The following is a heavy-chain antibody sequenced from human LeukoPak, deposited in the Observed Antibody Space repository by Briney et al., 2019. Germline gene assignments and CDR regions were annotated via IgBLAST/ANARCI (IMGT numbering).Heavy chain of an antibody. CDR3: ARDFRGSGNAEY. Sequence: GASVTVSCTASGYTFTSYAMHWVRQAPGQRLEWMGWINAGNGNTKYSQKFQGRVTITADESTSTAYMELSSLRSEDTAVYYCARDFRGSGNAEYWGQGTLVTVSS. V-gene: IGHV1-3*01. CDR1: GYTFTSYA. D-gene: IGHD3-10*01. CDR2: INAGNGNT. J-gene: IGHJ4*02.